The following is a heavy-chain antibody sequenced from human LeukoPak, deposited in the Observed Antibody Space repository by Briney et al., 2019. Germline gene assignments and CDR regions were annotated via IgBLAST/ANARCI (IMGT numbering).Heavy chain of an antibody. V-gene: IGHV4-34*01. CDR2: INHSGST. Sequence: PSETLSLTCAVYGGSFSGYYWSWIRQPPGKGLEWIGEINHSGSTNYNPSLKSRVTISVDTSKNQFSLKLSSVTAADTAVYYCARKVFPRYMDVWGKGTTVTVSS. D-gene: IGHD3-3*01. CDR3: ARKVFPRYMDV. CDR1: GGSFSGYY. J-gene: IGHJ6*03.